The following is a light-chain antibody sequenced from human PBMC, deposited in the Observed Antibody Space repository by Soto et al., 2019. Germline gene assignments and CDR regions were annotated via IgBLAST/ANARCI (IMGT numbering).Light chain of an antibody. CDR3: QHYDNLPLT. CDR2: DAS. V-gene: IGKV1-33*01. CDR1: HNIYNY. Sequence: DIQMTHSPSSLSASVGDRVTIACQASHNIYNYLNWYHQKPGKAPKLLIFDASNLERGVPSRFSGSGSRTHFSLSINNLQPEEVGTYFCQHYDNLPLTFGGGTKVEI. J-gene: IGKJ4*01.